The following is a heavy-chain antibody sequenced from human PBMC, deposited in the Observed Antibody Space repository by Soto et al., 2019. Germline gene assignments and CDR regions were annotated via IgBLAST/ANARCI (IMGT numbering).Heavy chain of an antibody. Sequence: QVQLVQSGAEVKKPGASVKVSCEASGYTFTSYYMHWVRQAPGLGLEWMGLINPSAGTTSYAQKFQGRVTMTRDTSTSTVYMELSSLRSEDTAVYYCARDLRFLVYWGQGTLVTVSS. D-gene: IGHD3-3*01. CDR1: GYTFTSYY. CDR2: INPSAGTT. V-gene: IGHV1-46*01. CDR3: ARDLRFLVY. J-gene: IGHJ4*02.